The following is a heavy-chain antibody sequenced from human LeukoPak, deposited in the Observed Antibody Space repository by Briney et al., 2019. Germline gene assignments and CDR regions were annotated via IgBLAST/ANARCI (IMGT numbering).Heavy chain of an antibody. CDR1: GFTFSSYA. J-gene: IGHJ4*02. CDR2: ISGSGGTT. D-gene: IGHD3-22*01. V-gene: IGHV3-23*01. Sequence: GGSLRLSCAASGFTFSSYAMSWLRQAPGKGLEWVSAISGSGGTTYYADSVKGRFSISRDNFKNTLYLQMNSLRVEDTAVYYCAKDLGWSYDSSGYQDYWGQGTLVTVSS. CDR3: AKDLGWSYDSSGYQDY.